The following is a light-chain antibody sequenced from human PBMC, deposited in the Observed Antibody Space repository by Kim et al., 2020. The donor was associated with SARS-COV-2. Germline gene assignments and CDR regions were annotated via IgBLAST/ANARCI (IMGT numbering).Light chain of an antibody. J-gene: IGLJ2*01. Sequence: ITLSCTGTSSDIGDNNYVSRYQRYPGNAPHLIIYGVNNQPSGVSNRFSGSKSGNTASLTISGLQAENDADYYCSSYTRSRNLYVIFGEGTQLTVL. CDR2: GVN. CDR1: SSDIGDNNY. CDR3: SSYTRSRNLYVI. V-gene: IGLV2-14*03.